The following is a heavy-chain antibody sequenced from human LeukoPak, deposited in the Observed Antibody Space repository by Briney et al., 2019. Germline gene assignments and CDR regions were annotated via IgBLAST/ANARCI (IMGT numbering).Heavy chain of an antibody. D-gene: IGHD2-15*01. CDR2: IFHSGST. V-gene: IGHV4/OR15-8*01. J-gene: IGHJ4*02. CDR3: ARAGSNSAAKVFDY. CDR1: GGSISSYNW. Sequence: ETLSLTCAVSGGSISSYNWWSWVRQPPGRGLEWIGEIFHSGSTNYNPSLKSRVTISVDKSKNQFSLKLSSLTAADTAFYYCARAGSNSAAKVFDYWGQGTLVTVSS.